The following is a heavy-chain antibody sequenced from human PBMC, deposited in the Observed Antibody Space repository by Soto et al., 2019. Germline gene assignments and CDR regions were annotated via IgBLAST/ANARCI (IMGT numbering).Heavy chain of an antibody. V-gene: IGHV4-30-4*01. CDR1: GGSISSGDYY. CDR2: IYYSGST. CDR3: ASRHSSPYLDY. D-gene: IGHD6-13*01. J-gene: IGHJ4*02. Sequence: QVQLQESGPGLVKPSQTLSLTCTVSGGSISSGDYYWSWIRQPPGKGLEWIGSIYYSGSTYYNPSLKSRVTKSVDTSKNQFSLKLNSVTAADTAVYYWASRHSSPYLDYWGQGTLVTVSS.